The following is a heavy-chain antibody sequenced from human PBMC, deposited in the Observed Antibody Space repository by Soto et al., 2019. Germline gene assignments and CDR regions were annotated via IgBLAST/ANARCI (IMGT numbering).Heavy chain of an antibody. Sequence: QVQLQESGPGLVKPSQTLSLTCTVSGGSINSDGYCWSWIRQHPGKGLDWIGCISYGGSTAYNPSLKNRVTTSVHTHKNQFSLKPTSVTAADTAAYYCSRAILVWGQGALITASS. D-gene: IGHD2-15*01. V-gene: IGHV4-31*03. CDR3: SRAILV. CDR1: GGSINSDGYC. J-gene: IGHJ4*02. CDR2: ISYGGST.